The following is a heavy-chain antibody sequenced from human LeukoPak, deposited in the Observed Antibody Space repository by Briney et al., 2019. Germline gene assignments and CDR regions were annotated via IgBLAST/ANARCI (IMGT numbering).Heavy chain of an antibody. CDR3: ARGRGLLLWFGELLYKCWFDP. V-gene: IGHV4-34*01. J-gene: IGHJ5*02. CDR2: INHSGST. CDR1: GGSFSGYY. D-gene: IGHD3-10*01. Sequence: SETLSLTCAVYGGSFSGYYWNWIRQPPGKGLEWIGEINHSGSTYYNPSLKSRVTISVDASKNQFSLKLSSVTAADTAVYYCARGRGLLLWFGELLYKCWFDPWGQGTLVTVSS.